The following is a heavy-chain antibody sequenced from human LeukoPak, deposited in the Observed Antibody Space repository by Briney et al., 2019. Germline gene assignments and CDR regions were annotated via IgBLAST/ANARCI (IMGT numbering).Heavy chain of an antibody. D-gene: IGHD6-25*01. CDR3: AKAARRYYFDY. CDR1: GFTFSSYC. J-gene: IGHJ4*02. V-gene: IGHV3-21*01. Sequence: PGGSLRLSCAASGFTFSSYCMDWVRQTPGKGLEWVSSISSSSSYIYYADSVKGRFTISRDNAKNSLYLQMNSLRAGDTGVYYCAKAARRYYFDYWGQGTLVTVSS. CDR2: ISSSSSYI.